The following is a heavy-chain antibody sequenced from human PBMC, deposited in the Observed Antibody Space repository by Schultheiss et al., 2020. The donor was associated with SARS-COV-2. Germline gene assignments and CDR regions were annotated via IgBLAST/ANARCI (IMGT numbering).Heavy chain of an antibody. V-gene: IGHV3-23*01. CDR2: ISGSGGST. Sequence: GESLKISCAASGFTFSSYSMNWVRQAPGKGLEWVSAISGSGGSTYYADSVKGRFTISRDNSKNTLYLQMNSLRAEDTAVYYCARDRDQFLNYYGSGSPLDYWGQGTLVTVSS. CDR3: ARDRDQFLNYYGSGSPLDY. CDR1: GFTFSSYS. D-gene: IGHD3-10*01. J-gene: IGHJ4*02.